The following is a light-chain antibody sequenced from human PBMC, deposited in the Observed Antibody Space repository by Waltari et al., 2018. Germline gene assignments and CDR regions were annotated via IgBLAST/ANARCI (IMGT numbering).Light chain of an antibody. J-gene: IGKJ1*01. CDR1: QDLGT. Sequence: NCRVSQDLGTFGWYQQKPGTAPKLLIYAVSTLQTGVPSRFSGSGSVTDFTLTISGLQPEDFATYYCQQYYNFPRTFGQGTVVEVK. V-gene: IGKV1D-8*01. CDR3: QQYYNFPRT. CDR2: AVS.